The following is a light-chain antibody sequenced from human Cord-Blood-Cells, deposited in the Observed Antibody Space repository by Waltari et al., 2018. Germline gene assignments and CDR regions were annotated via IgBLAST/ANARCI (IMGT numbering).Light chain of an antibody. V-gene: IGLV2-14*01. Sequence: QSALTQPASVSGSPGQSITISFTGTSSDAAGNNYVSWYQQHPGKAPKLMIYDVSNRPSGVSNRFSGSKSGNTASLTISGLQAEDEADYYCSSYTSSSTVVFGGGTKLTVL. J-gene: IGLJ2*01. CDR3: SSYTSSSTVV. CDR1: SSDAAGNNY. CDR2: DVS.